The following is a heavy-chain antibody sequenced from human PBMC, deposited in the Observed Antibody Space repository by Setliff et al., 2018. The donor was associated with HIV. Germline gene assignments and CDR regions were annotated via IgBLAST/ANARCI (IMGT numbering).Heavy chain of an antibody. V-gene: IGHV1-18*01. CDR2: ISAYNGNT. Sequence: GASVKVSCKTSGYTFSSYNINWVRQAPGQGLEWMGRISAYNGNTDHAQRLQGRVTMTTDTSTSTAYMELRSLRSDDTAVYYCARPNKPYGSGSYYNGDYYYGMDVWGQGTTVTVSS. CDR1: GYTFSSYN. D-gene: IGHD3-10*01. CDR3: ARPNKPYGSGSYYNGDYYYGMDV. J-gene: IGHJ6*02.